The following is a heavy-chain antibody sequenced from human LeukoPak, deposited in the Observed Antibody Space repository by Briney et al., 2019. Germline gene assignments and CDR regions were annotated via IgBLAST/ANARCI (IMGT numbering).Heavy chain of an antibody. J-gene: IGHJ4*02. V-gene: IGHV5-51*01. D-gene: IGHD5-18*01. CDR2: IFLGDSDT. Sequence: GESLKISCKGSGYSFTSYWIGWVRPMPGKGLEWMGIIFLGDSDTRYSPSFQGQVTISDDKSISTAYLQWSSLEASDTAIYYCARGFGYAGNYFDYWGQGTLVTVSS. CDR3: ARGFGYAGNYFDY. CDR1: GYSFTSYW.